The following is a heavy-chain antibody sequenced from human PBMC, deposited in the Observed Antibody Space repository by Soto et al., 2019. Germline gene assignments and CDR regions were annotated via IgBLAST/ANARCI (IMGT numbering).Heavy chain of an antibody. Sequence: QITLNESGPTVVRPTEPITLTCRFSGFSLTTSGVGVGWIRQSPGKAPEWLALIYWDDDKRYSASLKSRLTITKDTSKNQLVLTVSDLDPTDTATYYCAHRVLRTVFGLVTTTAIYFDFWGQGTPVAVSS. CDR3: AHRVLRTVFGLVTTTAIYFDF. CDR1: GFSLTTSGVG. CDR2: IYWDDDK. V-gene: IGHV2-5*02. J-gene: IGHJ4*02. D-gene: IGHD3-3*01.